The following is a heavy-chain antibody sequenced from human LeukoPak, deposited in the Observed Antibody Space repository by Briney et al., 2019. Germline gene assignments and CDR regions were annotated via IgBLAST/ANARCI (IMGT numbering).Heavy chain of an antibody. Sequence: ASVKVSCKASGYTFTSYYIHWVRQAPGQGLEWMGLINPSGGSTNYAQKFQVRVTITADVSTSTVYLELSSLRAEDTAVYYCARGVEYSSAWYFPFDQWGQGTLVTVSS. CDR3: ARGVEYSSAWYFPFDQ. V-gene: IGHV1-46*01. CDR2: INPSGGST. J-gene: IGHJ4*02. D-gene: IGHD6-19*01. CDR1: GYTFTSYY.